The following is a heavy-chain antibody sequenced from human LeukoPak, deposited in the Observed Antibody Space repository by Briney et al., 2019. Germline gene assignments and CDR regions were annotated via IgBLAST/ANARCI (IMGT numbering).Heavy chain of an antibody. J-gene: IGHJ4*02. D-gene: IGHD3-9*01. CDR3: ARLGYYDALTDILDDF. CDR2: IYSGGST. Sequence: PGGSLRLSCAASGFIVSSNYMSWVRQAPGKGLEWVSIIYSGGSTYYADSVKGRFTISRDISKNTLHLQMNSLRAEDTAVYYCARLGYYDALTDILDDFWGQGNLVTVSS. V-gene: IGHV3-53*01. CDR1: GFIVSSNY.